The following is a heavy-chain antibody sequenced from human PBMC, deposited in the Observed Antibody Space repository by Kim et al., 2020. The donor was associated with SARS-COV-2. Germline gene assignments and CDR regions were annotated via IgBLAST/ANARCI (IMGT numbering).Heavy chain of an antibody. V-gene: IGHV3-48*02. D-gene: IGHD5-18*01. J-gene: IGHJ6*02. Sequence: SVKGRFTISRENAKNSLYLQMNSLRDEDTAVYYCARDGNSYGYVHYGMDVWGQGTTVTVSS. CDR3: ARDGNSYGYVHYGMDV.